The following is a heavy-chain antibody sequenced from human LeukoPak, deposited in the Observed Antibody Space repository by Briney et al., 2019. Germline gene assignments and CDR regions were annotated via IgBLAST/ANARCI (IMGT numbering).Heavy chain of an antibody. CDR1: GFTFADYG. CDR2: INGSGGST. D-gene: IGHD1-26*01. J-gene: IGHJ5*02. Sequence: GGSLRLSCAASGFTFADYGMSWVRQVPGKGLEWVSDINGSGGSTYYTDSVKGRFTISRDNSKNTLYLQMNSLRAEDTAIYYCAKKYSTGLDPWGQGTLVTVSS. CDR3: AKKYSTGLDP. V-gene: IGHV3-23*01.